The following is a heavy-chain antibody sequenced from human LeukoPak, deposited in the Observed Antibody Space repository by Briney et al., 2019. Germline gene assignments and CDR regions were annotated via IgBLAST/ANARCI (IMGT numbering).Heavy chain of an antibody. CDR3: ARGDYDILTGYYMTWFDP. V-gene: IGHV4-59*01. CDR2: IHYSGST. D-gene: IGHD3-9*01. Sequence: PSETLSLTCTVSGGSISSYYWSWIRQPPGKGLEWIGYIHYSGSTNYNPSLKSRVTISVDTSKNQFSLKLSSVTAADTAVYYCARGDYDILTGYYMTWFDPWGQGTLVTVSS. CDR1: GGSISSYY. J-gene: IGHJ5*02.